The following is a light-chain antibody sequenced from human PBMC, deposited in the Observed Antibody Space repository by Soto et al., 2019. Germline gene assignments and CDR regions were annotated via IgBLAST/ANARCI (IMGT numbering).Light chain of an antibody. CDR3: ETWDDSLNGYV. J-gene: IGLJ1*01. CDR1: SSNIGSNV. Sequence: QSVLTQPPSASGTPGQRVTISCSGSSSNIGSNVVNWFQQLPGTAPKLRIYSNNQRPSGVPDRFSGSKTGTSASLAISGLQSEDEADYYCETWDDSLNGYVFGTGTKLTVL. CDR2: SNN. V-gene: IGLV1-44*01.